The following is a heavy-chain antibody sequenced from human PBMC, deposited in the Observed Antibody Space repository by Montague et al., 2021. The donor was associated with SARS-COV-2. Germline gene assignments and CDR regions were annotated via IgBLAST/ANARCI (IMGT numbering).Heavy chain of an antibody. D-gene: IGHD3-16*02. J-gene: IGHJ4*02. CDR1: AYSLTSYW. CDR2: TYPGDSDT. Sequence: QSGAEVKKPGESLKISCKVSAYSLTSYWIGWVRQMPGKGLEWMGITYPGDSDTRYSPSFRGQVTISADKSIDTAYLQWSSLKASDTAIYYCASSPSYDYVWGSYHYWGQGTLVTVSS. CDR3: ASSPSYDYVWGSYHY. V-gene: IGHV5-51*01.